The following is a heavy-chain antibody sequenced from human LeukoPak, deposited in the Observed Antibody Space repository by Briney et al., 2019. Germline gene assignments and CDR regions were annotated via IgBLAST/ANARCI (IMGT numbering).Heavy chain of an antibody. CDR3: AKSGSYYQPYYYYYMDV. Sequence: RGSLRLSCAASGFTFSTYAMTWVRQAPGKGLEWVSIISGSGDSTYYADSVKGRFTISRDNSKNTLFLQMSSLRAEDTAVYYCAKSGSYYQPYYYYYMDVWGKGTTVTVSS. CDR1: GFTFSTYA. V-gene: IGHV3-23*01. CDR2: ISGSGDST. D-gene: IGHD3-10*01. J-gene: IGHJ6*03.